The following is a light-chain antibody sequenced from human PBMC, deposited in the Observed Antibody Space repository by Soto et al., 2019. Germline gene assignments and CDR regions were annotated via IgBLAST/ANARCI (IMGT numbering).Light chain of an antibody. CDR1: QDISSY. CDR2: SAS. CDR3: QQYDDSPPWT. J-gene: IGKJ1*01. V-gene: IGKV1-33*01. Sequence: DIQMTQSPSSLSASVGDRVTITCQASQDISSYLNWYQQKAGMAPKLLISSASHLQSGVPSRFSAGGSGTDFTFTINSLQAEDIGTYYCQQYDDSPPWTFGEGTKVDI.